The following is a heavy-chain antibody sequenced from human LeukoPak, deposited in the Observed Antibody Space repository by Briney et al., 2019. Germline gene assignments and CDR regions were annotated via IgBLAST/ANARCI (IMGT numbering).Heavy chain of an antibody. V-gene: IGHV1-46*01. CDR2: INPSGGST. Sequence: GASVKVSCKASGYTFTSYYMHWVRQAPGQGLEGMGIINPSGGSTSYAQKFRGRVTMTRDTSTSTVYMELSSLRSEDTAVYYCARGAGVVPALYYYYYGMDVWGQGTTVTVSS. CDR1: GYTFTSYY. CDR3: ARGAGVVPALYYYYYGMDV. D-gene: IGHD2-2*01. J-gene: IGHJ6*02.